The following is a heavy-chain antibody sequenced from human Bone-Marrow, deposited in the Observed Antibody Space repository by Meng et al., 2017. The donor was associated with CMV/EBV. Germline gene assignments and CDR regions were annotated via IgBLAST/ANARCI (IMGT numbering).Heavy chain of an antibody. Sequence: GQIQEPGPGLGKPSETLSLTCIVSGASIKNYNWNWVRQPAGQGLEWIGLIQVIGHTVYNPSLKSRVTVSLDASKSQFSLTVNSVTAADTATYYCAGSRPGGGACDYWGQGILVTVSS. CDR1: GASIKNYN. CDR3: AGSRPGGGACDY. D-gene: IGHD3-16*01. CDR2: IQVIGHT. J-gene: IGHJ4*02. V-gene: IGHV4-4*07.